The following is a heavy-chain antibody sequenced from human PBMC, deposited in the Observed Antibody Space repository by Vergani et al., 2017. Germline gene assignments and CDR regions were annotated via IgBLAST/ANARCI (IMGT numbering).Heavy chain of an antibody. D-gene: IGHD1-26*01. CDR1: PYTFTSYY. CDR3: AREGVGATCDY. Sequence: QVQLVQSGAEVKKPGASVKVSCKASPYTFTSYYMHWVRQAPGQGLEWMGIINPSGGSTSYAQKFQGRVTMTRDTSTSTVYMELSSLRSEDTAVYYCAREGVGATCDYWGQGTLVTVSS. V-gene: IGHV1-46*01. J-gene: IGHJ4*02. CDR2: INPSGGST.